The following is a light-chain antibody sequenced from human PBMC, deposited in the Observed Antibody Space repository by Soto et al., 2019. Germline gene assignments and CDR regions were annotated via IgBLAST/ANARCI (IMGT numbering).Light chain of an antibody. CDR3: QQYGSSGT. CDR2: GAS. CDR1: QSVSSSY. Sequence: EIVLTQSPGTLSLSPGERATLSCRASQSVSSSYLAWYQQKPGQAPRLLIYGASSRATGIPDRFSGSGSGTDFTLTISRLEPEDFEVYYCQQYGSSGTFGQGTKV. V-gene: IGKV3-20*01. J-gene: IGKJ1*01.